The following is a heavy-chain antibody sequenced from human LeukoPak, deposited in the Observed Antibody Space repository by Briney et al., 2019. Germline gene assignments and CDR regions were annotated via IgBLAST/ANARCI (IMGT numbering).Heavy chain of an antibody. CDR2: TYYKSKWYN. D-gene: IGHD2-15*01. CDR1: GDSVSSNSAA. Sequence: SQTPSLTCAISGDSVSSNSAAWNWIRQSPSRGLEWLGMTYYKSKWYNDYAVSVKSRITINPDTSKSKFSLQLNSVTPEDTAVYYCAVQAARWSTFDYWGQGTLVTVSS. CDR3: AVQAARWSTFDY. J-gene: IGHJ4*02. V-gene: IGHV6-1*01.